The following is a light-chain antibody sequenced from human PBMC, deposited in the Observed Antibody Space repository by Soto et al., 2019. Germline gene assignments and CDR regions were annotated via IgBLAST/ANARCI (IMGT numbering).Light chain of an antibody. V-gene: IGLV3-21*04. Sequence: SYELTQPPSVSLAPEKTARITCGGTNIATYSVHWYRQKPGQAPVLVISNDNDRPSGIPDRFSGSNSGHTATLTIRRVEAGDEADYYCQLWDNKNDEVVFGGGTKLTVL. CDR3: QLWDNKNDEVV. J-gene: IGLJ3*02. CDR2: NDN. CDR1: NIATYS.